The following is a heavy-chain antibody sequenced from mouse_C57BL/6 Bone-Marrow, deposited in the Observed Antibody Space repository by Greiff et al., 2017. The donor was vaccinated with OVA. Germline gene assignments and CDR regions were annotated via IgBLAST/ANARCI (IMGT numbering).Heavy chain of an antibody. CDR1: GYTFPSSG. V-gene: IGHV1-81*01. D-gene: IGHD1-1*01. CDR3: ARWDYGSSYEGY. Sequence: QVQLQQSGAELARPGASVKLSCKASGYTFPSSGISWVKQRTGQGLEWIGEIYPRSGNTYYNEKFKGKATLTADKSSSTAYMELRSLTSEDSAVYFCARWDYGSSYEGYWGQGTTLTVSS. CDR2: IYPRSGNT. J-gene: IGHJ2*01.